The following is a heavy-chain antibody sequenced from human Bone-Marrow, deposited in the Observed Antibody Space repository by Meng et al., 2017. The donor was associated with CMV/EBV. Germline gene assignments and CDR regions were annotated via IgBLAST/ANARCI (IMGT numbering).Heavy chain of an antibody. CDR2: IKQDGSEK. CDR1: GFTFNTYW. D-gene: IGHD2-2*01. Sequence: GGSLRLSCVASGFTFNTYWMSWVRQAPGKGLEWVANIKQDGSEKYYVGSVKGRFTISRDNAKNSLYLQMNSLRAEDTAVYYCARDPRVKSYVVVPAASDYWGQGTRVTVSS. V-gene: IGHV3-7*01. CDR3: ARDPRVKSYVVVPAASDY. J-gene: IGHJ4*02.